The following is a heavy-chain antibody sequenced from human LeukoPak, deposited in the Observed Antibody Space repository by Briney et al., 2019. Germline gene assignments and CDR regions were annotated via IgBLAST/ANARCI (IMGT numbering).Heavy chain of an antibody. D-gene: IGHD1-26*01. CDR2: INPNSGGA. Sequence: GASVKVSCKASGYTFTGYYIHWVRQAPGQGLEWMGWINPNSGGANYAQKFQGRVTMTRDTSISTAYMDLSRLRSDDTAVCYCARGSIVGATFDYFDYWGQGTLVTVSS. J-gene: IGHJ4*02. CDR1: GYTFTGYY. CDR3: ARGSIVGATFDYFDY. V-gene: IGHV1-2*02.